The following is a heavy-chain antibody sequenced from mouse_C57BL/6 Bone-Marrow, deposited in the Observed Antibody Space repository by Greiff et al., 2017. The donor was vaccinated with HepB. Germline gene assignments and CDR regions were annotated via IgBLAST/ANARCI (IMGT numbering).Heavy chain of an antibody. V-gene: IGHV1-81*01. D-gene: IGHD1-1*01. CDR2: IYPRSGNT. J-gene: IGHJ3*01. CDR1: GYTFTSYG. Sequence: QVQLQQSGAELARPGASVKLSCKASGYTFTSYGISWVKQRTGQGLEWIGEIYPRSGNTYYNEKFKGKATLTADKSSSTAYMELRSLTSEDSAVYFCASRGKLLLRPGFAYWGQGTLVTVSA. CDR3: ASRGKLLLRPGFAY.